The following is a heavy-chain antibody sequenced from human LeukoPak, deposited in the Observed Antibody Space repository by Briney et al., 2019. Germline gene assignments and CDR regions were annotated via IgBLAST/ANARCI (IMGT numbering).Heavy chain of an antibody. D-gene: IGHD3-10*02. Sequence: GGSLRLSCAASRFTFSVHWMHWVRHAPGKGLEWVSRINPDESDKAYADSVKGRFTISRDNAKNTLYLQTNSLRAEDTAVYYCARDRVATIFTYHPMFDSWGPGTLVTVSS. CDR2: INPDESDK. V-gene: IGHV3-74*01. J-gene: IGHJ5*01. CDR3: ARDRVATIFTYHPMFDS. CDR1: RFTFSVHW.